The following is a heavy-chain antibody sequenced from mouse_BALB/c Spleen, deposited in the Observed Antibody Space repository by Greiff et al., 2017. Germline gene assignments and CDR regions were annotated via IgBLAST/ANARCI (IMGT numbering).Heavy chain of an antibody. V-gene: IGHV1-4*01. D-gene: IGHD2-1*01. Sequence: QVQLQQSGAELARPGASVKMSCKASGYTFTSYTMHWVKQRPGQGLEWIGYINPSSGYTNYNQKFKDKATLTADKSSSTAYMQLSSLTSEDSAVYYCARKGLYYGNYYYAMDYWGQGTSVTVSS. CDR1: GYTFTSYT. J-gene: IGHJ4*01. CDR3: ARKGLYYGNYYYAMDY. CDR2: INPSSGYT.